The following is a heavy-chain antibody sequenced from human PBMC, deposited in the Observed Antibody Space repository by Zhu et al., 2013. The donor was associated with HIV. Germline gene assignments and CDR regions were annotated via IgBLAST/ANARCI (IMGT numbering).Heavy chain of an antibody. Sequence: QVQLQESGPGLVKPSETLSLTCAVSGYSISSGSYWGWIRQPPGKGLEWIANIYHSGSAYYKPSLKSRVTISVDTSKNQLSLKLTSVTAADTAVYYCARISYRGLVIDYWGQGTLVTVSS. V-gene: IGHV4-38-2*01. D-gene: IGHD3-3*01. J-gene: IGHJ4*02. CDR1: GYSISSGSY. CDR2: IYHSGSA. CDR3: ARISYRGLVIDY.